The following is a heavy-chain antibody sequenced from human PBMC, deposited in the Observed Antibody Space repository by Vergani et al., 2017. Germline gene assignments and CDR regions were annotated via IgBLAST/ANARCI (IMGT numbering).Heavy chain of an antibody. D-gene: IGHD3-9*01. Sequence: QVQLQESGPGLVKPSETLSLTCTVSGGSISSYYWSWIRQPPGKGLEWIGYIYYSGSTNYNPSLKSRVTISVDTSKNQFSLKLSSVTAADTAVYYCARGQYDILTGYYPHNWFDPWGQGTLVTVSS. CDR2: IYYSGST. CDR3: ARGQYDILTGYYPHNWFDP. J-gene: IGHJ5*02. CDR1: GGSISSYY. V-gene: IGHV4-59*01.